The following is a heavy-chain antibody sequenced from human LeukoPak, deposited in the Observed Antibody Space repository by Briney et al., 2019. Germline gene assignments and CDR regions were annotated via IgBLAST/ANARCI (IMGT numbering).Heavy chain of an antibody. CDR3: TTQAFTGNGLFDY. D-gene: IGHD3-9*01. CDR1: GFTFSSAW. J-gene: IGHJ4*02. Sequence: GGSLRLSCAASGFTFSSAWMSWVRQAPGKGLEWVGRIKSKTDGGTTDYAAPVKGRFTISRDDSKNTLYLQMNSLKTEDTAVYYCTTQAFTGNGLFDYWGQGTLVTVSS. V-gene: IGHV3-15*01. CDR2: IKSKTDGGTT.